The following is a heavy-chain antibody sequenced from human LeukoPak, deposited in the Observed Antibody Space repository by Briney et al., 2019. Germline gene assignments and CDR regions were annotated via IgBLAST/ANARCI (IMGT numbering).Heavy chain of an antibody. CDR3: ARSWYCSGGSCYGDY. Sequence: GASVKVSCKVSGYTLTELSMHWVRQAPGKGLEWMGGFDPEDGETIYAQKFQGRVTTTEDTSTDTAYMELRSLRSDDTAVYYCARSWYCSGGSCYGDYWGQGTLVTVSS. V-gene: IGHV1-24*01. CDR1: GYTLTELS. D-gene: IGHD2-15*01. CDR2: FDPEDGET. J-gene: IGHJ4*02.